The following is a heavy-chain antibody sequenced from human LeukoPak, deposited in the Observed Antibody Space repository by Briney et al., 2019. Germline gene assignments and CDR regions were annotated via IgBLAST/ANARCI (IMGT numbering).Heavy chain of an antibody. V-gene: IGHV1-69*13. D-gene: IGHD5-18*01. CDR1: GGTFSSYA. Sequence: ASVKVSCKASGGTFSSYAISWVRQAPGQGLEWMGGIIPIFGTANYAQKFQGRVTITADESTSTAYMELSSLRSEDTAVYYCARGDVDTAISYFDYWGQGTLVTVSS. J-gene: IGHJ4*02. CDR3: ARGDVDTAISYFDY. CDR2: IIPIFGTA.